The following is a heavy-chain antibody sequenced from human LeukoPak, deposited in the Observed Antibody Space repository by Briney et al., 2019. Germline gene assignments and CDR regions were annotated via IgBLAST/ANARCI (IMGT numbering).Heavy chain of an antibody. Sequence: GGSLRLSCAASGFTFSSYRMNWVRQAPGKGLEWVSYISSSSSTIYYADSVKGRFTISRDNAKNSLYLQMNSLRAEDTAVYYCARPATLYSGYDSGYWGQGTLVTVSS. J-gene: IGHJ4*02. V-gene: IGHV3-48*01. CDR1: GFTFSSYR. D-gene: IGHD5-12*01. CDR2: ISSSSSTI. CDR3: ARPATLYSGYDSGY.